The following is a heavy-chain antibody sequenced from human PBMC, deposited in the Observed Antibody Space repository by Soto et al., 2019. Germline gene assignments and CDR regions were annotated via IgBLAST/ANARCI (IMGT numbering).Heavy chain of an antibody. CDR3: ARGKGMEENYFYYGLDI. CDR2: LNGGTGQT. Sequence: GASVKVYWKASGYTFSTYAMHWVRQAPGQSLEWMGWLNGGTGQTRYSQKFQDRVIITRDTSASTGYMELSSLTSEDTAVYYCARGKGMEENYFYYGLDIWGQGTTVTVSS. D-gene: IGHD1-1*01. J-gene: IGHJ6*02. V-gene: IGHV1-3*01. CDR1: GYTFSTYA.